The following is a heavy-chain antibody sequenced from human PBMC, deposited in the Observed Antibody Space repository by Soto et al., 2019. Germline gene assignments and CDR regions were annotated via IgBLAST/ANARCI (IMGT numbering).Heavy chain of an antibody. J-gene: IGHJ4*01. Sequence: EVQLLESGGGLVQPGGSLRLSCSASGFTFSSYAMSWVRQAPGKGLEWVSAISGSGGSTYYADSVKGRFTISRDNSKNTLDLQMHSLRAEDTAVYYCAKADRTYYDFWSGRGPFDHWGQGTLVTVFS. CDR3: AKADRTYYDFWSGRGPFDH. D-gene: IGHD3-3*01. CDR1: GFTFSSYA. CDR2: ISGSGGST. V-gene: IGHV3-23*01.